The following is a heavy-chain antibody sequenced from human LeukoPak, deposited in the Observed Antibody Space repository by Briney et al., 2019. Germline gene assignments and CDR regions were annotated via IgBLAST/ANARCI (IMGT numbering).Heavy chain of an antibody. CDR1: GGSISSSSAY. V-gene: IGHV4-39*01. J-gene: IGHJ4*02. Sequence: SETLSLTCTVSGGSISSSSAYWGWIRQPPGKGLEWIGRIYYSKNTYYNPSLKSRVTISADTSKHQFSLTLGSVSATDTAVYYCVSPRGFSYGYFAYWGQGTLVTVPS. D-gene: IGHD5-18*01. CDR3: VSPRGFSYGYFAY. CDR2: IYYSKNT.